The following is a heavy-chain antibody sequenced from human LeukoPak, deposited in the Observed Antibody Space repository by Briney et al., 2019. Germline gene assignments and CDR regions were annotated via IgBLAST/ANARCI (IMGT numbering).Heavy chain of an antibody. D-gene: IGHD5-18*01. V-gene: IGHV4-39*01. CDR2: IYYSGST. Sequence: KPSETLSLTCTVSVGSISSSSYYWGWIRQPPGKGREWIGSIYYSGSTYYNPSLKSRVTISVDPSKTQFSLKLSSVTAADTAVYYCASNVDTALDAFDIWGQGTMVTVSS. J-gene: IGHJ3*02. CDR1: VGSISSSSYY. CDR3: ASNVDTALDAFDI.